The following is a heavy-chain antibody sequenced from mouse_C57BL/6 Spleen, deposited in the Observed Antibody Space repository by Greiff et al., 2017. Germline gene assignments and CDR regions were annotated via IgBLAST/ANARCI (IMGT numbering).Heavy chain of an antibody. V-gene: IGHV2-9-1*01. CDR1: GFSLTSYA. D-gene: IGHD1-1*01. CDR2: IWTGGGT. Sequence: QVQLQQSGPGLVAPSQSLSITCTVSGFSLTSYAISWVRQPPGKGLEWLGVIWTGGGTNYNSALKSRLSISKDNSKSQVFLKMNSLQTDDTARYYCARKCITTVVATDWYFDVWGTGTTVTVSS. CDR3: ARKCITTVVATDWYFDV. J-gene: IGHJ1*03.